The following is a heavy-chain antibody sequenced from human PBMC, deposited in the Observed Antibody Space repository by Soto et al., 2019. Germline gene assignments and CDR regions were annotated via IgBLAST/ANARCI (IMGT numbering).Heavy chain of an antibody. J-gene: IGHJ5*02. Sequence: DVQLLESGGDLAQPGGSLRLSCEASGFTFNNYAIAWVRQAPGKGLEWVSGITSSGAAYYADSVKGRFTISRDNSKNTLYLQMNSLRAEDTAVYYCAKGESSVSARDFDPWGQGTLVPVAS. CDR3: AKGESSVSARDFDP. CDR2: ITSSGAA. V-gene: IGHV3-23*01. CDR1: GFTFNNYA. D-gene: IGHD3-22*01.